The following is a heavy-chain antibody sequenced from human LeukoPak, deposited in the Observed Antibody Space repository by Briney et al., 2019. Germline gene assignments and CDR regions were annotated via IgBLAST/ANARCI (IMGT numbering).Heavy chain of an antibody. CDR1: GGTFSSYT. CDR3: AREVAEDYGDYENYFDY. CDR2: IIPILGIA. Sequence: SVKVSCKASGGTFSSYTISWVRQAPGQGLEWMGRIIPILGIANYAQKFQGRVTITADKSTSTAYMEPGSLRSEDTAVYYCAREVAEDYGDYENYFDYWGQGTLVTVSS. J-gene: IGHJ4*02. V-gene: IGHV1-69*04. D-gene: IGHD4-17*01.